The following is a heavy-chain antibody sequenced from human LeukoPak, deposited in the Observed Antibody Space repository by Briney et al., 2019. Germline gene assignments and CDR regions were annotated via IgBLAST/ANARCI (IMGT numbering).Heavy chain of an antibody. Sequence: SETLSLTCTVSGGSISSYYWSWIRQPPGKGLEWIGEINHGGSTNYNPSLKSRVTISVDTSKNQFSLKLSSVTAADTAVYYCAINGDYAPDDYYYMDVWGKGTTVTVSS. CDR2: INHGGST. V-gene: IGHV4-34*01. CDR1: GGSISSYY. CDR3: AINGDYAPDDYYYMDV. J-gene: IGHJ6*03. D-gene: IGHD4-17*01.